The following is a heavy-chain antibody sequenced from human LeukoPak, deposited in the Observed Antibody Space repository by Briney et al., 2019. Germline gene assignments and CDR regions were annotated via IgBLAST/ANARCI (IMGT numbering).Heavy chain of an antibody. Sequence: PSETLSLTCTVSGGSISSSSYYWGWIRQPPGKGLEWIGSIYYSGSTYYNPSLKSRVTISVDTSKNQFSLKLSSVTAADTAVYHCASTGYSSSSGYDYWGQGTLVTVSS. CDR2: IYYSGST. CDR1: GGSISSSSYY. V-gene: IGHV4-39*01. D-gene: IGHD6-13*01. J-gene: IGHJ4*02. CDR3: ASTGYSSSSGYDY.